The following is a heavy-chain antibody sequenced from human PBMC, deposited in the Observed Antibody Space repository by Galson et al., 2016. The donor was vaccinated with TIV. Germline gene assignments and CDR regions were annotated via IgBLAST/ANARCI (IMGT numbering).Heavy chain of an antibody. CDR1: GASIRGGNYY. CDR2: FYSSGNS. Sequence: TRSLTCTVSGASIRGGNYYWSWIRQSAGKGLEWIGRFYSSGNSDYKPSLRRRVTISGDKSKNQVSLTLPSVTAADTAVYYCARASFGSGTYYHYFDFWGPGILVTVSS. J-gene: IGHJ4*02. D-gene: IGHD3-10*01. V-gene: IGHV4-61*02. CDR3: ARASFGSGTYYHYFDF.